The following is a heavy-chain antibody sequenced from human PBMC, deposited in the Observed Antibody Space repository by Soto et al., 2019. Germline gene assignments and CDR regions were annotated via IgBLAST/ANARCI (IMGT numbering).Heavy chain of an antibody. CDR1: GYTFTGYY. V-gene: IGHV1-8*02. Sequence: ASVKVSCKASGYTFTGYYMHWVRQATGQGLEWMGWMNPNSGNTGYAQKFQGRVTMTRNTSISTAYMELSSLRSEDTAVYYCARDCTNGVCQTLFDYWGQGTLVTVSS. CDR2: MNPNSGNT. J-gene: IGHJ4*02. D-gene: IGHD2-8*01. CDR3: ARDCTNGVCQTLFDY.